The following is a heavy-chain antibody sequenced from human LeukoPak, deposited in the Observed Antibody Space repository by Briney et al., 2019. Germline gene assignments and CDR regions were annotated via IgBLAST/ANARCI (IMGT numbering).Heavy chain of an antibody. D-gene: IGHD3-22*01. CDR2: ISGSGGST. V-gene: IGHV3-23*01. Sequence: PGGSLRLSCAASGFTFSSYAMSWVRQAPGKGLEWVSAISGSGGSTYYADSVKGRFTISRDNSKNTLYPQMNSLRAEDTAVYYCAKDGSITMIVVVIGAFDISGQGTMVTVSS. CDR1: GFTFSSYA. J-gene: IGHJ3*02. CDR3: AKDGSITMIVVVIGAFDI.